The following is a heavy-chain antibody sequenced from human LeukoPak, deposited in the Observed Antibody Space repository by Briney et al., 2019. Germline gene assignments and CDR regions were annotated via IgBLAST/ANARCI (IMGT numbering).Heavy chain of an antibody. J-gene: IGHJ4*02. D-gene: IGHD4-17*01. Sequence: ASVKVSCKASGYTFTSYGISWVRQAPGQGLEWMGWISPYNSNTYYAQNLQGRVTMTTDTSTSTTYMELRSLRSDDTAVYYCARGLYGGYVPYNWGQGTLVTVSS. CDR3: ARGLYGGYVPYN. V-gene: IGHV1-18*01. CDR2: ISPYNSNT. CDR1: GYTFTSYG.